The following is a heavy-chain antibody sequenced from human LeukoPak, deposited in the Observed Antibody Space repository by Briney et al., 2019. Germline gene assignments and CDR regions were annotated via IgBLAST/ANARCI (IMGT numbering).Heavy chain of an antibody. J-gene: IGHJ6*02. D-gene: IGHD5-18*01. V-gene: IGHV4-59*01. Sequence: SETLSLTCTVSGGSISSYYWSWIRQPPGKGLEWIGYIYYSGSTNYNPSLKSRVTISVDTSKNQFSLKLSSVTAADTAVYYCVRDQGYTAMGQYYYYGMDVWGQGTTVTVSS. CDR1: GGSISSYY. CDR2: IYYSGST. CDR3: VRDQGYTAMGQYYYYGMDV.